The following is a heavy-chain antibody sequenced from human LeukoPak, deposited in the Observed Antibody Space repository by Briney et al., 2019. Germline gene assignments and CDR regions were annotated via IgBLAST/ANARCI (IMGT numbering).Heavy chain of an antibody. Sequence: ASVKVSCKASGYTFTSYGISWVRQAPGQGLEWMGWINPNSGGTNYAQKFQGRVTMTRDTSISTAYMELSRLRSDDTAVYYCARDYGGRSPRGYWGQGTLVTVSS. V-gene: IGHV1-2*02. D-gene: IGHD4-23*01. CDR3: ARDYGGRSPRGY. CDR2: INPNSGGT. CDR1: GYTFTSYG. J-gene: IGHJ4*02.